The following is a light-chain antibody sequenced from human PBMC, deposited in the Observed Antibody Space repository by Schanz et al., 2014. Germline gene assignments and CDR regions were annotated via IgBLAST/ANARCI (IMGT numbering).Light chain of an antibody. CDR3: HQYGTSWWT. CDR1: QSVGGNY. V-gene: IGKV3-20*01. Sequence: EIVLTQSPGTLSLSPGERATLSCRASQSVGGNYVAWYQQKPGQAPRLLIYGASSRASGIPDRVRGSGSVTKFTLTISSLEPEDSAVYYCHQYGTSWWTFGQGTKVEVK. CDR2: GAS. J-gene: IGKJ1*01.